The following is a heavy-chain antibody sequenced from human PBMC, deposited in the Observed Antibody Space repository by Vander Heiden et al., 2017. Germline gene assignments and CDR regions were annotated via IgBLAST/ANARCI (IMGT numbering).Heavy chain of an antibody. CDR3: VRTQGRYYASGPFDY. Sequence: QLQMQESGPGLVRPSETLSLTCTVSGGSIDSSTSYWGWIRQSPEKGLEWIGSIYFSGSTYYNPSLRSRVTISVDTSRNQLSLKLTSVTAADTALYFCVRTQGRYYASGPFDYWGQGTLVTVSS. CDR1: GGSIDSSTSY. J-gene: IGHJ4*02. V-gene: IGHV4-39*01. D-gene: IGHD3-10*01. CDR2: IYFSGST.